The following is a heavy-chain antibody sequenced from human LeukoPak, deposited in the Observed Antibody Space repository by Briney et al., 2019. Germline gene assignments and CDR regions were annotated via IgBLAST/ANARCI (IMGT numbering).Heavy chain of an antibody. J-gene: IGHJ5*02. Sequence: GGSLRLSCAASGFTFSSYGMSWVRQAPGKGLEWVANIKQDGSEKYYVDSVKGRFTISRDNAKNSLYLQMNSLRAEDTAVYYCATDIGYCSSTSCYDWFDTWGPGTLVTASS. V-gene: IGHV3-7*01. CDR3: ATDIGYCSSTSCYDWFDT. CDR1: GFTFSSYG. CDR2: IKQDGSEK. D-gene: IGHD2-2*01.